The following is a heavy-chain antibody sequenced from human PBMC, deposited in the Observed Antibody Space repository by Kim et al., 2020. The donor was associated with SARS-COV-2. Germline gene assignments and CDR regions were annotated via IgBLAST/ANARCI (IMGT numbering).Heavy chain of an antibody. D-gene: IGHD6-19*01. J-gene: IGHJ3*02. CDR1: GFTFSSYD. V-gene: IGHV3-13*04. Sequence: GGSLRLSCAASGFTFSSYDMHWVRQATGKGLEWVSAIGTAGDTYYPGSVKGRFTISRENAKNSLYLQMNSLRAGDTAVYYCARTAGIAVAGTTGDAFDIWGQGTMVTVSS. CDR2: IGTAGDT. CDR3: ARTAGIAVAGTTGDAFDI.